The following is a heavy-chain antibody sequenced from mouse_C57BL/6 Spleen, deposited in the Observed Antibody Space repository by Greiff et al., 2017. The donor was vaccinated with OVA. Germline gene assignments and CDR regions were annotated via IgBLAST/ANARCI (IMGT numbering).Heavy chain of an antibody. CDR3: VRRGYDGYPNWYFDV. J-gene: IGHJ1*03. D-gene: IGHD2-3*01. CDR2: IRSKSNNYAT. CDR1: GFSFNTYA. Sequence: EVHLVESGGGLVQPKGSLKLSCAASGFSFNTYAMNWVRQAPGKGLEWVARIRSKSNNYATYYADSVKDRFTISRDDSESMLYLQMNNLKTEDTAMYYCVRRGYDGYPNWYFDVWGTGTTVTVSS. V-gene: IGHV10-1*01.